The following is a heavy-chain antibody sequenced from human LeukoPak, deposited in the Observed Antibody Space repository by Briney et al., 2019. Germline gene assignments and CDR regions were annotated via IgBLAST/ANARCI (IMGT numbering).Heavy chain of an antibody. CDR1: GFTFSSYT. Sequence: GGSLRLSCAASGFTFSSYTMNWVRQAPGKGLEWVSIISSGSSYIHYADSVKGRFTISRDNAKNSLYLQMNSLRAEDTAVCYCAELGITMIGGVWGKGTTVTISS. CDR3: AELGITMIGGV. D-gene: IGHD3-10*02. J-gene: IGHJ6*04. CDR2: ISSGSSYI. V-gene: IGHV3-21*01.